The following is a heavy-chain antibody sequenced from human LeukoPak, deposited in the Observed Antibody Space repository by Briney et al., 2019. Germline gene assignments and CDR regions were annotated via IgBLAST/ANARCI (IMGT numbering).Heavy chain of an antibody. CDR1: GYAFNAFG. D-gene: IGHD3-10*01. CDR3: ARMSLGYKTNWSDF. Sequence: ASVEVSCKASGYAFNAFGFTWVRQAPGQGLEWMGWISGYNGVTNYAQNFQGRVTMTTDTSTSTAFMELGSLRFDDTAVYYCARMSLGYKTNWSDFWGQGTLVIVSS. V-gene: IGHV1-18*04. J-gene: IGHJ5*01. CDR2: ISGYNGVT.